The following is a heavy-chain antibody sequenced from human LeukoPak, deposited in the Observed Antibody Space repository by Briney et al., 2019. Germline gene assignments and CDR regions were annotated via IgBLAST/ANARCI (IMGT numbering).Heavy chain of an antibody. CDR2: INHSGST. J-gene: IGHJ5*02. CDR1: GGSFSGYY. V-gene: IGHV4-34*01. Sequence: SETLSLTCDVYGGSFSGYYWSWIRQPPGKGLEWIGEINHSGSTNYNPSLKRRVTISVDTSKNQFSLKLSSVTAADTAVYYCARFRAAAGNNWFDPWGQGTLVTVSS. D-gene: IGHD6-13*01. CDR3: ARFRAAAGNNWFDP.